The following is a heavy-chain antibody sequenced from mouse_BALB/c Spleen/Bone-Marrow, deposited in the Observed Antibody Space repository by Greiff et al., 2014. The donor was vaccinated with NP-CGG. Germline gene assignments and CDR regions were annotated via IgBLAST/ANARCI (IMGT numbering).Heavy chain of an antibody. CDR2: IDPANGNT. J-gene: IGHJ2*01. CDR1: GFNIKDTY. Sequence: EVKVEESGAELVKPGASVKLSCTASGFNIKDTYMHWVKQRPEQVLEWIGRIDPANGNTKYDPKFQGKATITADTSSNTAYLQLSSLTSEDTAVYYCARYYYGSSYFDYWGQGTTLTVSS. CDR3: ARYYYGSSYFDY. D-gene: IGHD1-1*01. V-gene: IGHV14-3*02.